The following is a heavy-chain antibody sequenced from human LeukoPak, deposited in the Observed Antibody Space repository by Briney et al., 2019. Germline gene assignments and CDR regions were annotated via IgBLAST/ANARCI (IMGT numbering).Heavy chain of an antibody. J-gene: IGHJ5*02. CDR1: GVSISSVGYY. V-gene: IGHV4-31*03. CDR3: ARDGVLPPWFDP. CDR2: ISYSGNT. D-gene: IGHD3-3*01. Sequence: SETLSLTCTVSGVSISSVGYYWSWIRQYPGKGLEWIGYISYSGNTYYNPSLKSRVSISVDTSKTQFSLNLSSVTAADTALYYCARDGVLPPWFDPWGQGTLVTVSS.